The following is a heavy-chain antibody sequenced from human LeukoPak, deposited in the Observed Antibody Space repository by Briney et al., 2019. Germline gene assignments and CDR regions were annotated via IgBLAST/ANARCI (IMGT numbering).Heavy chain of an antibody. J-gene: IGHJ6*03. CDR1: GYTLTELS. V-gene: IGHV1-24*01. CDR2: FDPEDGET. CDR3: ASDQYCSSTSCYNGRLNYYYMDV. Sequence: ASVKVSCKVSGYTLTELSMHWVRQAPGKGLEWMGGFDPEDGETIYAQKFQGRVTMTEDTSTDTAYMELSSLRSEDTAVYYCASDQYCSSTSCYNGRLNYYYMDVWGKGTTVTVSS. D-gene: IGHD2-2*02.